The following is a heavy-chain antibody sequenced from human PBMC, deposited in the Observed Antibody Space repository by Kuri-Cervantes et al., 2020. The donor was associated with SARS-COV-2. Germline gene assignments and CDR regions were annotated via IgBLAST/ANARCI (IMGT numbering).Heavy chain of an antibody. D-gene: IGHD6-6*01. CDR1: GFTFSSYD. J-gene: IGHJ3*02. Sequence: GGSLRLSCAASGFTFSSYDMHWVRQATGKGLEWVSAIGTAGDTYYPGSVKGRFTISRENAKNSLYLQMNSLRAEDTALYYCAKDPYSSSSGVFGAFDIWGQGTMVTVSS. CDR2: IGTAGDT. CDR3: AKDPYSSSSGVFGAFDI. V-gene: IGHV3-13*01.